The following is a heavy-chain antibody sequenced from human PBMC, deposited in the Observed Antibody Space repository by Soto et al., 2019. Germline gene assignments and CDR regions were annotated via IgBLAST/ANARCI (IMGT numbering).Heavy chain of an antibody. CDR1: GDSGFSFSSYG. Sequence: QVHLVESGGGVVQPGGSLRLSCAASGDSGFSFSSYGIHWVRQAPGKGLEWVSGISYDGSNRHFADSVKGRFAVSRDDAMHTVYLQMNALRPEDTAVYYCAKDRMVRSYYYGMDVWGQGTTVTVSS. V-gene: IGHV3-30*18. J-gene: IGHJ6*02. CDR3: AKDRMVRSYYYGMDV. D-gene: IGHD5-18*01. CDR2: ISYDGSNR.